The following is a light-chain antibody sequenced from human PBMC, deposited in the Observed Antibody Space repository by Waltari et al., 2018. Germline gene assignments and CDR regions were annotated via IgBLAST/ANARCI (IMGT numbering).Light chain of an antibody. J-gene: IGKJ1*01. V-gene: IGKV3-11*01. Sequence: EIVLTQSPATLSLSPGERATLSCRASQSIRTHLGWYQQKPGQASRLVIYDATNRATGLPARFSGSGSGTDFALTISSLEPEDFAVYFCQQRYSWPLTFGQGTKVEF. CDR2: DAT. CDR1: QSIRTH. CDR3: QQRYSWPLT.